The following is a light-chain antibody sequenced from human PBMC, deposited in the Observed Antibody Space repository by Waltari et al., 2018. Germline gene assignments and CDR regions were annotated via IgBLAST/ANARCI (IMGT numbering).Light chain of an antibody. V-gene: IGKV3-20*01. Sequence: DIVLTQSPGTLSLSPGEIATLSCRASQSVSSSYLAWYQQKPGQAPRLLIYGASSRATGILDRFSGSGSGTDFTLTISRLEPEDFAVYYCQQYGSSSWTFGQGTKVEIK. CDR1: QSVSSSY. CDR3: QQYGSSSWT. CDR2: GAS. J-gene: IGKJ1*01.